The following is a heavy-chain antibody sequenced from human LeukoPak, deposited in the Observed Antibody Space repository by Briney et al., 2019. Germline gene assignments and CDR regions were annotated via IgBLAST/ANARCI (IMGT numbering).Heavy chain of an antibody. D-gene: IGHD6-13*01. V-gene: IGHV3-23*01. Sequence: GGSLRLSCAASGSTFSSYAMSWVRQAPGKGLEWVSAISGSGGSTDYADSVKGRFTISRDNAKNSLYLQMNSLRAEDTAVYYCASQPGIAAAGTGVTWGQETLVTVSS. CDR3: ASQPGIAAAGTGVT. J-gene: IGHJ5*02. CDR2: ISGSGGST. CDR1: GSTFSSYA.